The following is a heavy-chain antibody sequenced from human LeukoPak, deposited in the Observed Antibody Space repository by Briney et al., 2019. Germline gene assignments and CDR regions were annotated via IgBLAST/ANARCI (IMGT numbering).Heavy chain of an antibody. CDR2: ITGRGDAT. D-gene: IGHD3-10*01. V-gene: IGHV3-23*01. CDR3: AKDSAFYYIDV. CDR1: DFSFITYA. J-gene: IGHJ6*03. Sequence: PGGSLRLSCAGSDFSFITYAMSWVRQAPGKGLEWVSTITGRGDATYYADSVKGRFTISRDNSKNTLYLQMNSLKGDDTAVYYCAKDSAFYYIDVWGKGTTVIISS.